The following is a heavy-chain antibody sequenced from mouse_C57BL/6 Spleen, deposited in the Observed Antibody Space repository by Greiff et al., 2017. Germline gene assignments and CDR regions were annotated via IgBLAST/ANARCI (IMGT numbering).Heavy chain of an antibody. CDR1: GYTFTSYG. CDR3: ARSPGSSYAWDFDG. CDR2: IYPRSGNT. J-gene: IGHJ1*03. D-gene: IGHD1-1*01. V-gene: IGHV1-81*01. Sequence: VQLQQSGAELARPGASVKLSCKASGYTFTSYGISWVKQRPGQGLEWIGEIYPRSGNTYYNEKFKGKATLTADKSSSTAYMELRSLTSEDSAVYFGARSPGSSYAWDFDGWGTGTTVTVSS.